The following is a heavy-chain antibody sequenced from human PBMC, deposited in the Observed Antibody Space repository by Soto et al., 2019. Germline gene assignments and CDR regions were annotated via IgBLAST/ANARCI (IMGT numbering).Heavy chain of an antibody. CDR2: IIPIFGTA. CDR3: ARDLAYCGGDCYGWFDP. J-gene: IGHJ5*02. Sequence: QVQLVQSGAEVKKPGSSVKVSCKASAGTFSSYAISWVRQAPGQGLEWMGGIIPIFGTANYAQKFQGRVTITADKSTSTAYMELSSLRSEDTAVYYCARDLAYCGGDCYGWFDPWGQGTLVTVSS. D-gene: IGHD2-21*02. CDR1: AGTFSSYA. V-gene: IGHV1-69*06.